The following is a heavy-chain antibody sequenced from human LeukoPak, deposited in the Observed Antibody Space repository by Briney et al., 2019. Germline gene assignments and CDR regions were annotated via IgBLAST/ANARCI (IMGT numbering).Heavy chain of an antibody. J-gene: IGHJ4*02. D-gene: IGHD1-1*01. CDR2: ISYDGSNK. V-gene: IGHV3-30-3*01. CDR1: GFTFSSYA. CDR3: ARVRERRYFDY. Sequence: PGGSLRLSCAASGFTFSSYAMHWVRQAPGKGLEWVAVISYDGSNKYYADSVKGRFTISRDNSKNTLYLQMNSLRAEDTAVYYCARVRERRYFDYWGQGTLVTVSS.